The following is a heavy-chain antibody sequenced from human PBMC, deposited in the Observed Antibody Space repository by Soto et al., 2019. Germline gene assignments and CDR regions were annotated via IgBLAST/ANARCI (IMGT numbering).Heavy chain of an antibody. V-gene: IGHV4-39*01. J-gene: IGHJ6*02. Sequence: SETLSLTCSVSGYSVSSSDYYWAWTRQTPGKGLEWIGSMLYSGLTYYNPSLKSRVTLSVDTSKNQFSVRLNSVTASDTAVDYCAPLSVSLSGPYGIHVWGQGTTVTVSS. CDR3: APLSVSLSGPYGIHV. CDR2: MLYSGLT. CDR1: GYSVSSSDYY. D-gene: IGHD2-15*01.